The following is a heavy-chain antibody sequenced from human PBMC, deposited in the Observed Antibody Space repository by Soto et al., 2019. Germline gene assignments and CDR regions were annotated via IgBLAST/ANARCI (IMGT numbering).Heavy chain of an antibody. CDR1: GYTFTGYY. D-gene: IGHD3-22*01. CDR2: INPNSGGT. J-gene: IGHJ5*02. CDR3: ARGYYDSSGYYYHGVDSWFDP. V-gene: IGHV1-2*02. Sequence: GASVKVSCKASGYTFTGYYMHWVRQAPGQGLEWMGWINPNSGGTNYAQKFQGRVTMTRDTSISTAYMELSRLRSDDTAVYYCARGYYDSSGYYYHGVDSWFDPWGQGTLVTVSS.